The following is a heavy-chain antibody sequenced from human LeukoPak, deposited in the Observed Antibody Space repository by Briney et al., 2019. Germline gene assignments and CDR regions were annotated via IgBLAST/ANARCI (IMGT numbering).Heavy chain of an antibody. CDR2: IIGDGSVA. CDR3: ARFVMVTAGDY. CDR1: GFTFSGSW. D-gene: IGHD2-21*02. J-gene: IGHJ4*02. Sequence: GGSLRLSCAASGFTFSGSWMHWVRQTPGKGLVWVSRIIGDGSVASYADSVKGRFTISRDNAKNTVYLQMNSLRDEDTAVYYCARFVMVTAGDYWGQGTLVTVSS. V-gene: IGHV3-74*01.